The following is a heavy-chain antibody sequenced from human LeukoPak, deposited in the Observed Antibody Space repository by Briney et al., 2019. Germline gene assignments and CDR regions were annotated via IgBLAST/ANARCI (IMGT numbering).Heavy chain of an antibody. V-gene: IGHV1-69*05. Sequence: SVKVSCKASGCTFSSYAISWVRQAPGQGLEWMGGIIPIFGTANYAQKFQGRVTITTDESTSTAYMELSSLRSEDTAVYYCARRGGYDSSGHYFDYWRQGTLDTVSS. CDR2: IIPIFGTA. J-gene: IGHJ4*02. D-gene: IGHD3-22*01. CDR1: GCTFSSYA. CDR3: ARRGGYDSSGHYFDY.